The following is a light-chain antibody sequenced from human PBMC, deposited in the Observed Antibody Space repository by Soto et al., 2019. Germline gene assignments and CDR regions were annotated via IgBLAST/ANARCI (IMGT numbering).Light chain of an antibody. CDR3: QQYGSSGT. CDR2: DAS. Sequence: EIVLTQSPGTLSLSPGERATLSWRASQSVSSSSLAWYQQKPGLAPRLLIYDASRRATGIPDRLSGSGSGTDFTLTISSMEPEDFAVYYCQQYGSSGTFGQGTKVDIK. CDR1: QSVSSSS. V-gene: IGKV3D-20*01. J-gene: IGKJ1*01.